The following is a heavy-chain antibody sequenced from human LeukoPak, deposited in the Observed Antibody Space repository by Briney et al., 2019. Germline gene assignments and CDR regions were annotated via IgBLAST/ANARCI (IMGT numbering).Heavy chain of an antibody. CDR3: ALMDIVVVPAAGPDY. CDR2: IIPIFGTA. D-gene: IGHD2-2*03. J-gene: IGHJ4*02. CDR1: GGTFSSYA. V-gene: IGHV1-69*13. Sequence: SVKVSCKASGGTFSSYAISWVRQAPGQGLEWMGGIIPIFGTANYAQKFQGRVTITADESTSTAYMELSSLRSEDTAVYYCALMDIVVVPAAGPDYWGQGTLVTVSS.